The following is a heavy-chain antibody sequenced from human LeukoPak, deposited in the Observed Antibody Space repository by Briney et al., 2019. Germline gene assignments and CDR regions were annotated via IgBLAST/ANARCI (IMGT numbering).Heavy chain of an antibody. CDR3: ARAASYYPYYYYGMDV. J-gene: IGHJ6*02. CDR2: ISSSGSTI. V-gene: IGHV3-11*01. D-gene: IGHD1-26*01. Sequence: GGSLRLSCAASGFTFSDYYMSWIRQAPGKGLEWVSYISSSGSTIYYADSVKGRFTISRDNAKNSLYLQMNSLRAEDTTVYYCARAASYYPYYYYGMDVWGQGTTVTVSS. CDR1: GFTFSDYY.